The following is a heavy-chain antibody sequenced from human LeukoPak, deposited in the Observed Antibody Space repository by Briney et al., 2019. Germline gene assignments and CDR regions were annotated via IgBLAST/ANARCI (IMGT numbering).Heavy chain of an antibody. CDR1: GFTFSSYS. CDR3: ARDGIGDGLPDAFDI. D-gene: IGHD2-21*01. CDR2: ISSSSSYI. J-gene: IGHJ3*02. V-gene: IGHV3-21*01. Sequence: PGGSLRLSCAASGFTFSSYSMNWVRQAPGKGLEWVSSISSSSSYIYYADSVKGRFTISRDNAKNSLYLQMNSLRAEDTAVYYCARDGIGDGLPDAFDIWGQGTMVTVSS.